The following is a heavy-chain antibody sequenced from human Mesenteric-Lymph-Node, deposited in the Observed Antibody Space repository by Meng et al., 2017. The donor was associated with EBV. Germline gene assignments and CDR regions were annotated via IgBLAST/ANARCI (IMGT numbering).Heavy chain of an antibody. D-gene: IGHD5-24*01. CDR1: GGSISSSNW. CDR3: ARDVQMATI. Sequence: VHLQGSGPGLVKPSGTLSLTCGVSGGSISSSNWWGWGRQSPGKGLEWVGQIYHNGDTNYNPSHKSRVLISVDKTKNQFSQRLNSVTAADAVLYYCARDVQMATICGQGTLVTVSS. V-gene: IGHV4-4*02. CDR2: IYHNGDT. J-gene: IGHJ4*02.